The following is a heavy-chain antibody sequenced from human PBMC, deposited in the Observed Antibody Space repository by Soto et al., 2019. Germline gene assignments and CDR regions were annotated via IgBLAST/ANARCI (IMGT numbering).Heavy chain of an antibody. CDR2: IVVGSGNT. CDR1: GFTFTSSA. Sequence: SVKVSCKASGFTFTSSAVQWVRQARGQRLEWIGWIVVGSGNTNYAQKFQERVTITRDMSTSTAYMELSSLRSEDTAVYYCAADNWKPGIYYYYGMDVWGQGTTVTVSS. D-gene: IGHD1-1*01. J-gene: IGHJ6*02. CDR3: AADNWKPGIYYYYGMDV. V-gene: IGHV1-58*01.